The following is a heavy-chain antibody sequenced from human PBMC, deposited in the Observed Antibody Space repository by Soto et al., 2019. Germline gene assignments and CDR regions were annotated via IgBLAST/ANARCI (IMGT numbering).Heavy chain of an antibody. J-gene: IGHJ5*02. D-gene: IGHD2-15*01. CDR3: ARDVLLGVSPRWFDP. Sequence: SETLSLTCTVSGGSISSYYWSWIRQPPGKGLEWIGYIYYSGSTNYNPSLKSRVTISVDTSKNQFSLKLSSVTAADTAVYYCARDVLLGVSPRWFDPWGQGTLVTVSS. CDR2: IYYSGST. V-gene: IGHV4-59*01. CDR1: GGSISSYY.